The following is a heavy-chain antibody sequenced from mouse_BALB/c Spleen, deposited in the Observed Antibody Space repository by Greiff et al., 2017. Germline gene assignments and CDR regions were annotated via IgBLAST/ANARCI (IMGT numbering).Heavy chain of an antibody. CDR1: GYTFTSYW. CDR3: AREDVGSSYYFDY. J-gene: IGHJ2*01. Sequence: QVQLQQPGAELVKPGAPVKLSCKASGYTFTSYWMNWVKQRPGRGLEWIGRIDPSDSETHYNQKFKDKATLTVDKSSSTAYIQLSSLTSEDSAVYYCAREDVGSSYYFDYWGQGTTLTVSS. D-gene: IGHD1-1*01. V-gene: IGHV1-69*02. CDR2: IDPSDSET.